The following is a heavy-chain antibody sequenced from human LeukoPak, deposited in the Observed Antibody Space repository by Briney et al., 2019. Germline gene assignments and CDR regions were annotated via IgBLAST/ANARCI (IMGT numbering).Heavy chain of an antibody. CDR1: GFTFSDYY. V-gene: IGHV3-11*01. D-gene: IGHD3-22*01. CDR2: ISSSGSTI. J-gene: IGHJ3*02. Sequence: GGSLRLSCAASGFTFSDYYMSWIRQAPGKGLEWVSYISSSGSTIYYADSVKGRFTISRDNAKNSLYLQMNSLRAEDTAVYYCASGSDYYDSSGYPSDAFDIWGQGTMVTVSS. CDR3: ASGSDYYDSSGYPSDAFDI.